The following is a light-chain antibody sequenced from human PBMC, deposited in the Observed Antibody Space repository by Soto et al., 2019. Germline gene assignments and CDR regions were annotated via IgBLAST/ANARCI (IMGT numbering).Light chain of an antibody. CDR3: CSYAGNYRV. V-gene: IGLV2-11*01. J-gene: IGLJ2*01. CDR1: SSDVGGYDF. Sequence: QSALTQPRSVSGSPGQSVTISCTGTSSDVGGYDFVSWYQQHPGKAPKLIIYDVNKRPSGVPDRFSGSKSGNTASLTISGLQAEDVADYCCCSYAGNYRVFGGGTKLTVL. CDR2: DVN.